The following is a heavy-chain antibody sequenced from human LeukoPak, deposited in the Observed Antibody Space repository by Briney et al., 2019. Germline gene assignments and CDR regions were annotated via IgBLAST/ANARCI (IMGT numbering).Heavy chain of an antibody. D-gene: IGHD5-18*01. CDR1: GFTLSDYY. V-gene: IGHV3-11*01. Sequence: PGGSLRLSCAASGFTLSDYYMSWIRPAPREGLGWGSYISSSGSTIYYADSVKGRFTISRDNAKNSLYLQMNSLRAEDTAVYYCARDGGYSYGYGGYYYYMDVWGKGTTVTISS. CDR3: ARDGGYSYGYGGYYYYMDV. CDR2: ISSSGSTI. J-gene: IGHJ6*03.